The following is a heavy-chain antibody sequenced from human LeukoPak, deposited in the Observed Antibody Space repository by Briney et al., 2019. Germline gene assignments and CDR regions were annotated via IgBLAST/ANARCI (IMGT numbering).Heavy chain of an antibody. CDR3: VRDLLGSGSTTAYLRH. Sequence: GGSLRLSCTAPGFTFSDYSMNWVRQAPGKGLEWVSSISRRSRHVYYAGSVKGRFTISRDNAWNSLYLQMNSLRAEDMAVYFCVRDLLGSGSTTAYLRHWGQGTLVTVSS. CDR1: GFTFSDYS. CDR2: ISRRSRHV. J-gene: IGHJ1*01. V-gene: IGHV3-21*01. D-gene: IGHD1-1*01.